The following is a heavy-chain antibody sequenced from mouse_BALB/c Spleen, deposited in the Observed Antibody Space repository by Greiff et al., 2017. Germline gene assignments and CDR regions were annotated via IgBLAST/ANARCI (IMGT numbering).Heavy chain of an antibody. V-gene: IGHV2-9-2*01. CDR1: GFSLTSYD. Sequence: VQLKESGPGLVAPSQSLSITCTVSGFSLTSYDISWIRQPPGKGLEWLGVIWTGGGTNYNSAFMSRLSISKDNSKSQVFLKMNSLQTDDTAIYYCVRDRGLLRFAYWGQGTLVTVSA. J-gene: IGHJ3*01. CDR2: IWTGGGT. CDR3: VRDRGLLRFAY. D-gene: IGHD2-3*01.